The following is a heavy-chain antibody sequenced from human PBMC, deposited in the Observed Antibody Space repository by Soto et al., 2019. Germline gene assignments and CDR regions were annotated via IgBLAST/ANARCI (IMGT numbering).Heavy chain of an antibody. CDR2: INPNSGGT. CDR1: GYTFTGYY. V-gene: IGHV1-2*04. Sequence: GASVKVSCKASGYTFTGYYMHWVRQAPGQGLEWMGWINPNSGGTNYAQKFQGWVTMTRDTSISTAYMELSRLRSDDTAVYYCARAHPYYYGMDIWGQGTTVTVSS. CDR3: ARAHPYYYGMDI. J-gene: IGHJ6*02.